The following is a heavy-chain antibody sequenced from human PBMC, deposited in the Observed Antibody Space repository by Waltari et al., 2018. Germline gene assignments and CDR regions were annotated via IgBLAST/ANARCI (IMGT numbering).Heavy chain of an antibody. CDR1: GYTFSSYV. J-gene: IGHJ4*02. Sequence: QVQLVQSGAEVKKPGASVKVSCKASGYTFSSYVMPWVRQAPGQSLEWMGWIHGANTNTKSSQKFPGRVTVTRDTSASTAYMELSSLTSEDTAVYYCARSGWLDYWGQGTLVTVSS. CDR2: IHGANTNT. CDR3: ARSGWLDY. D-gene: IGHD6-19*01. V-gene: IGHV1-3*01.